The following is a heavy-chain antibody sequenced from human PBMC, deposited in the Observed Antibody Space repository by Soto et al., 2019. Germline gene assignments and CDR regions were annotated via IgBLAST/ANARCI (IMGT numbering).Heavy chain of an antibody. V-gene: IGHV3-64D*06. J-gene: IGHJ4*02. Sequence: GGSLRLSCSASGFTFNTFAMHWVRQTPGKGLELVSAISSDGLTTYYADPVKGRFAISRDNSKNTLYLQMYSLRPEDTALYYCVKEGYVSSGWYGRFDCWGQGTLVTVSS. CDR2: ISSDGLTT. D-gene: IGHD6-19*01. CDR1: GFTFNTFA. CDR3: VKEGYVSSGWYGRFDC.